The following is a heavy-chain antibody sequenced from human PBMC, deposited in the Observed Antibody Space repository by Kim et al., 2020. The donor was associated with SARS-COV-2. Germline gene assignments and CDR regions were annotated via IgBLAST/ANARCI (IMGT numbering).Heavy chain of an antibody. D-gene: IGHD6-13*01. J-gene: IGHJ4*02. V-gene: IGHV3-23*01. Sequence: GGSLRLSCAASGFTFSSYAMSWVRQAPGKGLEWVSAISGSGGSTYYADSVKGRFTISRDNSKNTLYLQMNSLRAEDTAVYYCAKVLSIAAAGAGSYGYWGQGTLVTVSS. CDR3: AKVLSIAAAGAGSYGY. CDR1: GFTFSSYA. CDR2: ISGSGGST.